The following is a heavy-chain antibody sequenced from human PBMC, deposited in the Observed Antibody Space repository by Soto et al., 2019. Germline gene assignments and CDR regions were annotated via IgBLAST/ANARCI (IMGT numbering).Heavy chain of an antibody. CDR2: MYYSWSA. CDR3: ARRLYGGIRGAFDI. D-gene: IGHD3-3*01. J-gene: IGHJ3*02. CDR1: VDSISSRPHY. V-gene: IGHV4-39*02. Sequence: SETLSLTCNVSVDSISSRPHYLGWIRQAPGKGLEWIGTMYYSWSAYYNPSLKCRVTISVDKSKDHFYLKLKSVTAADTAVYYCARRLYGGIRGAFDIWGQGTMVAVSS.